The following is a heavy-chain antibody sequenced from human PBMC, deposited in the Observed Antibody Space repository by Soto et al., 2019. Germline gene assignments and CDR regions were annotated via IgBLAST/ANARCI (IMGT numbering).Heavy chain of an antibody. Sequence: GGSLRLSGATSVFTFSSYEMNWVRQAPGKGLEWVSYISSSGSTIYYADSVKGRFTISRDNAKNSLYLQMDSLRAEDTAVYYCARDQEAGSFFPYYYGMDVWGQGTTVTVSS. CDR2: ISSSGSTI. CDR1: VFTFSSYE. J-gene: IGHJ6*02. D-gene: IGHD6-13*01. V-gene: IGHV3-48*03. CDR3: ARDQEAGSFFPYYYGMDV.